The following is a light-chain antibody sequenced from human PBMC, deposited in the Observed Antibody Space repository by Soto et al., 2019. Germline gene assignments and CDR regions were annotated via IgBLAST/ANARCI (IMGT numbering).Light chain of an antibody. CDR3: CSYAGSSTLV. CDR1: SSDVGTFNL. CDR2: EVI. Sequence: QSALTQVASVSGSPGQSITISCTGTSSDVGTFNLVSWYQQHPGKAPRLMIYEVIKRPSGVSNRFSGSKSGNTASLTISGLQAEDEADYYCCSYAGSSTLVFGGGTQLTVL. J-gene: IGLJ2*01. V-gene: IGLV2-23*02.